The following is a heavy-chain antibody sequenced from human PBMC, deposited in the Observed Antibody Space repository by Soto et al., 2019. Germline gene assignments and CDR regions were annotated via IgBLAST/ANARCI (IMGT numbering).Heavy chain of an antibody. V-gene: IGHV1-69*04. CDR2: IIPILGIA. Sequence: ASVKVSCKAPGGTFSSYTISWVRQAPGQGLEWMGRIIPILGIANYAQKFQGRVTIIADKSTSTAYMELSSLRSEDTAVYYCAREGITIFGVVIKQNYYYYMDVWGKGTTVTVSS. CDR3: AREGITIFGVVIKQNYYYYMDV. J-gene: IGHJ6*03. D-gene: IGHD3-3*01. CDR1: GGTFSSYT.